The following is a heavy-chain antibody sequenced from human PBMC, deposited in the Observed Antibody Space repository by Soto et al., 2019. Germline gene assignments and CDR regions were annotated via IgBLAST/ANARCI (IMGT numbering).Heavy chain of an antibody. CDR2: IRSKAYGGTT. CDR3: TRRAPYYYDSSANDAFDI. Sequence: GGSLRLSCTASGFTFGDYAMSWFRQAPGKGLEWVGFIRSKAYGGTTEYAASVKGRFTISRDDSKSIAYLQMNSLKTEDTAVYYCTRRAPYYYDSSANDAFDIWGQGTMVTVSS. J-gene: IGHJ3*02. D-gene: IGHD3-22*01. CDR1: GFTFGDYA. V-gene: IGHV3-49*03.